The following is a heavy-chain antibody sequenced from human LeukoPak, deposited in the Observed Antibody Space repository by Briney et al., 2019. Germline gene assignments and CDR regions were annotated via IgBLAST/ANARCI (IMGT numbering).Heavy chain of an antibody. Sequence: PGGSLRLSCVASGFTFRNFAMNWVRQAPGKGLEWVSVVTGDSGTTHYADSVKGRFTISRGNSKNTVYLQMNSLRAEDTAIYYCAKGWSGYFRSPFDLWGRGTMVTASS. J-gene: IGHJ3*01. CDR3: AKGWSGYFRSPFDL. CDR1: GFTFRNFA. V-gene: IGHV3-23*01. D-gene: IGHD3-3*01. CDR2: VTGDSGTT.